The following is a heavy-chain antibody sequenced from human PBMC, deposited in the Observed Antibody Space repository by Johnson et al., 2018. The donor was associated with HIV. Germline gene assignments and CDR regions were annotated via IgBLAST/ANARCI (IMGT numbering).Heavy chain of an antibody. Sequence: VQLVESGGGLVQPGGSLRLSCAASGFTFRSYWMSWVRQAPGKGLEWVANIKQDGSDKYYVDSVKGRFTISRDNAKNSLLLQMNSLRAEDTAVYYCARDPRGVIVVPSDAFDIWGQGTMVTVSS. D-gene: IGHD3-10*01. V-gene: IGHV3-7*01. J-gene: IGHJ3*02. CDR1: GFTFRSYW. CDR3: ARDPRGVIVVPSDAFDI. CDR2: IKQDGSDK.